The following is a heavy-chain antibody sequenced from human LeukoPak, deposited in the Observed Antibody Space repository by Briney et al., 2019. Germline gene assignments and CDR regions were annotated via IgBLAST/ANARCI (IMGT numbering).Heavy chain of an antibody. Sequence: GGSLRLSCAASGFTFSSYAMSWVPKAPGKGLKWVSAISGSGGSTYYADSVKGRFTISRDNSKNTLYLQMNSLRAEDTAVYYCAKDQWLAPFDYWGQGTLVTVSS. V-gene: IGHV3-23*01. D-gene: IGHD6-19*01. CDR1: GFTFSSYA. J-gene: IGHJ4*02. CDR3: AKDQWLAPFDY. CDR2: ISGSGGST.